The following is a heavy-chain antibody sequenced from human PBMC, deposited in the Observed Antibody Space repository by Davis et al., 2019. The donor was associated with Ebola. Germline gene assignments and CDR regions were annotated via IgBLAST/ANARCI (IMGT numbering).Heavy chain of an antibody. CDR2: INPHNGDT. V-gene: IGHV1-18*04. CDR3: ARAQFPTTSDH. J-gene: IGHJ4*02. D-gene: IGHD1-1*01. Sequence: ASVKVSCKASGYTFTNYGITWVRQAPGQGLEWMGWINPHNGDTNYAQNVQGRVTMTTDTSTTTAYMEVGSLRSDDTAVYYCARAQFPTTSDHWGQGTLVTVSS. CDR1: GYTFTNYG.